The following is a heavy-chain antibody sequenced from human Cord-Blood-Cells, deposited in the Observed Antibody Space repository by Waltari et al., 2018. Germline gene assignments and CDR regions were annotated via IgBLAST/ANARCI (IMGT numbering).Heavy chain of an antibody. CDR3: ARDLAGDVVAFDI. Sequence: QVQLQESGPGLVKPSETLSLTCAVPGYSISSGYYWGWIRQPPGKGLEWIGSIYHSGSTYYNPSLKSRVTISVDTSKNQFSLKLSSVTAADTAVYYCARDLAGDVVAFDIWGQGTMVTVSS. V-gene: IGHV4-38-2*02. CDR2: IYHSGST. CDR1: GYSISSGYY. D-gene: IGHD7-27*01. J-gene: IGHJ3*02.